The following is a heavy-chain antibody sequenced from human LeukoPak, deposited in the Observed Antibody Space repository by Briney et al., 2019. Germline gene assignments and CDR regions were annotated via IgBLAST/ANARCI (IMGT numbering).Heavy chain of an antibody. CDR1: GGSISSSSYY. J-gene: IGHJ5*02. CDR2: IYYSGST. D-gene: IGHD2-2*02. CDR3: ARHKGGYCSSTSCYISKGGNWFDP. Sequence: PSETLSLTCTVSGGSISSSSYYWGWIRQPPGKGLEWIGSIYYSGSTYYNPSLKSRVTISVDTSKNQFSLKLSSVTAADTAVYYCARHKGGYCSSTSCYISKGGNWFDPWGRGTLVTVSS. V-gene: IGHV4-39*01.